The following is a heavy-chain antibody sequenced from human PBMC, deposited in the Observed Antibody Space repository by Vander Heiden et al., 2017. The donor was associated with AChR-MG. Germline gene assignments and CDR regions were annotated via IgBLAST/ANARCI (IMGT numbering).Heavy chain of an antibody. V-gene: IGHV3-33*01. CDR1: GFTFSSYG. CDR2: IWYDGSNK. Sequence: QVQLVESGGGVVQPGRSLRLHRAASGFTFSSYGIHWVRQAPGKGREWVAVIWYDGSNKYYADSVKGRFTISRDNSKNTLYLQMNSLRAEDTAVYYCARDLGYYYYYMDVWGKGTTVTVSS. D-gene: IGHD7-27*01. J-gene: IGHJ6*03. CDR3: ARDLGYYYYYMDV.